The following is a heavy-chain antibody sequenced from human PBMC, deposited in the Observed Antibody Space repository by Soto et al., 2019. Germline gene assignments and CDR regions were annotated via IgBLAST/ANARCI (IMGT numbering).Heavy chain of an antibody. CDR1: GYTFTSYD. V-gene: IGHV1-8*01. J-gene: IGHJ6*02. D-gene: IGHD2-2*01. CDR3: ARERAIVVVPAADYFYDGMDV. CDR2: MNPNSGNT. Sequence: QVQLVQSGAELKKPGASVKVSCKASGYTFTSYDINWVRQATGQGLEWMGWMNPNSGNTVYAQKFQGRVTMTRNTSISTAYMEVSSLRSEDTAVYYCARERAIVVVPAADYFYDGMDVWGQGTTVTVSS.